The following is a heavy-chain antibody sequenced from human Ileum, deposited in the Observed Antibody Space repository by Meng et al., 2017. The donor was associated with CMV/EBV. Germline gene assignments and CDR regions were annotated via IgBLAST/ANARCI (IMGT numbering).Heavy chain of an antibody. CDR2: ISASGYIT. Sequence: CAASGVSITGYAMDWVRQAPGKGLEWVSVISASGYITFYAESVKGRFTIGRDTSKNTVYPQLYSLRAEDTAVYYCAKSPTRSYYFDYWGQGSLVTVSS. J-gene: IGHJ4*02. V-gene: IGHV3-23*01. CDR1: GVSITGYA. CDR3: AKSPTRSYYFDY. D-gene: IGHD3-10*01.